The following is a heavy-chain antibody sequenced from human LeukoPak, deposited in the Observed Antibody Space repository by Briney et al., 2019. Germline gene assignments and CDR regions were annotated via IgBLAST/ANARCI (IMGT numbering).Heavy chain of an antibody. CDR3: ARDPYSSSWSYGMDV. CDR1: GFTFSSYW. V-gene: IGHV3-7*05. CDR2: IKQDGSEK. Sequence: PGGSLRLSCSASGFTFSSYWMSWVRQTPEKELEWVANIKQDGSEKVYVDSVKGRFTISRDNAKSSLYLQMSGLRAEDTAVYYCARDPYSSSWSYGMDVWGQGTTVTVSS. J-gene: IGHJ6*02. D-gene: IGHD6-13*01.